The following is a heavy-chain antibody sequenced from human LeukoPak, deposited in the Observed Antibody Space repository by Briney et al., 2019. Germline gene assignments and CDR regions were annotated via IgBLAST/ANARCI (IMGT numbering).Heavy chain of an antibody. D-gene: IGHD1-1*01. CDR2: ISRSSRHV. V-gene: IGHV3-21*01. Sequence: GGSLRLSCAASGFTFSDYSMNWVRQPPGEGLEWVSSISRSSRHVYYAGSVKGRFTISRDNAKNSLYLQMNSLRAEDMAVYFCVRDLMGSGSTTAYLHHWGQGTLVTVSS. CDR1: GFTFSDYS. J-gene: IGHJ1*01. CDR3: VRDLMGSGSTTAYLHH.